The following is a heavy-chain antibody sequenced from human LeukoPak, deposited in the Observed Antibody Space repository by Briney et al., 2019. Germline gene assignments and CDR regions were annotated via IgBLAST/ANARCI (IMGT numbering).Heavy chain of an antibody. D-gene: IGHD6-19*01. V-gene: IGHV3-23*01. J-gene: IGHJ4*02. CDR2: ISGSGGST. Sequence: GGSLRLSCAASGFTFSSYAMSWVRQAPGKGLEWVSAISGSGGSTYYADSVKGRFTISRDNSKNTLYLQMNSLRAEDTAVYYCARDQNPGIAVAGLGDVDYWGQGTLVTVSS. CDR3: ARDQNPGIAVAGLGDVDY. CDR1: GFTFSSYA.